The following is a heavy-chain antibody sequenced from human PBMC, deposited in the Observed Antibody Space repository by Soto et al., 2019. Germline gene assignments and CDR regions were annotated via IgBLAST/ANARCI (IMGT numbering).Heavy chain of an antibody. V-gene: IGHV1-2*02. Sequence: ASVKVSCKASGYTFTGYYMHWVRQAPGQGLEWMGWINPNSGGTNYAQKFQGRATMTRDTSISTAYMELSRLRSDDTAVYYCARTRLKYSSGTTKKNWFDPWGQGTLVTVSS. CDR1: GYTFTGYY. CDR2: INPNSGGT. D-gene: IGHD6-25*01. J-gene: IGHJ5*02. CDR3: ARTRLKYSSGTTKKNWFDP.